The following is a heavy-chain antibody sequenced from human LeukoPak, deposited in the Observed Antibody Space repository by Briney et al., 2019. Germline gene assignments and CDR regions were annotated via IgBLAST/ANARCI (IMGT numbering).Heavy chain of an antibody. J-gene: IGHJ6*04. D-gene: IGHD2/OR15-2a*01. Sequence: WASVKVSCTASGYSFTSFALHWVRQAPGQRLEWMGWIDAGNGNEKYSPKFQGRVTMTRDTSATTIYMELSSLKSEDSAVYYCASSGTYDWGAYFYALDVWGKGTTVTVSS. CDR1: GYSFTSFA. CDR2: IDAGNGNE. CDR3: ASSGTYDWGAYFYALDV. V-gene: IGHV1-3*01.